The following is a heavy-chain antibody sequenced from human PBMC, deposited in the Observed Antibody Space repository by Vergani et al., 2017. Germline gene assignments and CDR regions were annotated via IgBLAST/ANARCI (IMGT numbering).Heavy chain of an antibody. CDR3: ASRASIAVAGSGVGY. Sequence: QLQLQESGPGLVKPSETLSLTCTVSGGSISSSSYYWGWIRQPPGKGLEWIGSIYYSGSTYYNPSLKSRVTISVDTSKNQFSLKLSSVTAADTAVYYCASRASIAVAGSGVGYWGQGTLVTVSS. J-gene: IGHJ4*02. V-gene: IGHV4-39*07. CDR1: GGSISSSSYY. D-gene: IGHD6-19*01. CDR2: IYYSGST.